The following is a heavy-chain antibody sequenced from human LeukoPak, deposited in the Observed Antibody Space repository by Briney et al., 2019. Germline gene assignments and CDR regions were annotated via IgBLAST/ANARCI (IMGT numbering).Heavy chain of an antibody. CDR1: GGSISSGGYY. D-gene: IGHD5-18*01. Sequence: PSQTLSLTCTVSGGSISSGGYYWSWTRHHPGKGLEWIGYIFYSGSTYYNPSLKCRVTITVDTSKNQFSLKLSSVTAAHTAVYYCARVMDGVGYRYGLYFDYWGQGTLVTVSS. V-gene: IGHV4-31*03. CDR3: ARVMDGVGYRYGLYFDY. J-gene: IGHJ4*02. CDR2: IFYSGST.